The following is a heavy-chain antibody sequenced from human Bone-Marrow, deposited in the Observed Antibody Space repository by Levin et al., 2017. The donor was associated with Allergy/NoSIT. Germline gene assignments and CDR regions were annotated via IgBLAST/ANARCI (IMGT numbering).Heavy chain of an antibody. CDR1: GLSVSSYF. Sequence: GESLKISCAASGLSVSSYFMNRVRQAPGKGLEWVSVINSGGTTHYADSVKGRFTISRDNSKNTLYLQMNSLRPDDTAIYYCARETLAFDFWGQGTTVIVSS. J-gene: IGHJ3*01. CDR3: ARETLAFDF. CDR2: INSGGTT. V-gene: IGHV3-66*02.